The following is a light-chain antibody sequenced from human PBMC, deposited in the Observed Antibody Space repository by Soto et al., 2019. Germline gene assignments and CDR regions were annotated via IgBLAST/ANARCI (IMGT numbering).Light chain of an antibody. Sequence: QSALTQPPSASGSPGQSVTISCTGTSSDVGAYNYVSWYQQHPGKAPKLMIYEVTQRPSGVPARFSGSKSGNTASLTVSGLQAEDEADYYCSSYTAGGTIFGTGTKLTVL. CDR1: SSDVGAYNY. J-gene: IGLJ1*01. CDR2: EVT. V-gene: IGLV2-8*01. CDR3: SSYTAGGTI.